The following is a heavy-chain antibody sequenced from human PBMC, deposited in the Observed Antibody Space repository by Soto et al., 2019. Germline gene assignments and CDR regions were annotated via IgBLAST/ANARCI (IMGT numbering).Heavy chain of an antibody. Sequence: EVQLVESGGGLVKPGGSLRLSCAASGFTFSFYTMDWVRQAPGKGLEWVSCIDTTSSYIYYADSVKGRFTISRDSAKNTLYLQMNRLRAEDTAVYYCAIRSTSSWYSYFYYWGQGALVTVSS. D-gene: IGHD6-13*01. CDR1: GFTFSFYT. V-gene: IGHV3-21*01. CDR3: AIRSTSSWYSYFYY. J-gene: IGHJ4*02. CDR2: IDTTSSYI.